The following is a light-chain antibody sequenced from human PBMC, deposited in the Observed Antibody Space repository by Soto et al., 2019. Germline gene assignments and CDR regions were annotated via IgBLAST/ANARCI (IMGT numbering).Light chain of an antibody. CDR2: DVT. CDR3: SSKSRLSTYV. V-gene: IGLV2-14*01. Sequence: QSALTQPASVSGSPGQSITISCTGTSSDVGGYNFVSWYQQHPDKAPKLMIYDVTNQPSGVSNRFSGSKSGNTASLTISELPAEGEGEYYCSSKSRLSTYVLGTGTKVTGL. CDR1: SSDVGGYNF. J-gene: IGLJ1*01.